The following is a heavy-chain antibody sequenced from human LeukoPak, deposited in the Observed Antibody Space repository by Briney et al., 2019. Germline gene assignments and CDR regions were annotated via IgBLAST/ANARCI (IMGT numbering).Heavy chain of an antibody. D-gene: IGHD3-3*01. Sequence: PGGSLRLSCAASGFTFNTYTMNWVRQAPGKGLEWVSYISGSSGIIDYADSVRGRFTISRDNAKNSLYLQMNSLRAEDTAVYYCANSLHYDFWSGPLLRFDYWGQGTLVTVSS. CDR1: GFTFNTYT. V-gene: IGHV3-48*01. CDR2: ISGSSGII. J-gene: IGHJ4*02. CDR3: ANSLHYDFWSGPLLRFDY.